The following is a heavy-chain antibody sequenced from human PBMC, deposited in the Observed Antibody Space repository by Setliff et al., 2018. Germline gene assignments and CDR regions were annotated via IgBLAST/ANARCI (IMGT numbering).Heavy chain of an antibody. D-gene: IGHD3-10*01. CDR2: INTNTGNP. V-gene: IGHV7-4-1*02. CDR1: GYTLNNYA. J-gene: IGHJ6*03. Sequence: ASVKVSCKASGYTLNNYAMNWVRQAPGQGLEYLGWINTNTGNPTYVQGFTGRFVFSLDTSVSTAYLQISSLKAEDTAVYYCARGSRFGTIVYRGDYYMDVWGKGTTVTVSS. CDR3: ARGSRFGTIVYRGDYYMDV.